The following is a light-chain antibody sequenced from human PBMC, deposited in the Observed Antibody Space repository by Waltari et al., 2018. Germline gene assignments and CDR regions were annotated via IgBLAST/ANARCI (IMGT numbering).Light chain of an antibody. Sequence: QSVLTQPPSASGTPGQRVTISCSGTSSNIGSHNVNWYQQLPGTAPQLLIYSNDERPSGVPDRFSGSKSGTSASLAISGLQSEDEADYYCATWDDSLNGLSLSGLVVFGGGTKLTVL. CDR3: ATWDDSLNGLSLSGLVV. J-gene: IGLJ2*01. CDR1: SSNIGSHN. CDR2: SND. V-gene: IGLV1-44*01.